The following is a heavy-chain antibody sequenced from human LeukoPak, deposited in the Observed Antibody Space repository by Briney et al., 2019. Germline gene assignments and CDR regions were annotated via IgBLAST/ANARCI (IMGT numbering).Heavy chain of an antibody. V-gene: IGHV3-9*01. J-gene: IGHJ4*02. CDR3: AKDARYDSSGYLDY. D-gene: IGHD3-22*01. CDR1: GFTFDDYA. Sequence: GGSLRLSCAASGFTFDDYAMHWVRHAPGKGLEWVSGISWNSGNIGYADSVKGRFTISRDNAKNSLYLQMNSLRAEDTALYYCAKDARYDSSGYLDYWGQGTLVTVSS. CDR2: ISWNSGNI.